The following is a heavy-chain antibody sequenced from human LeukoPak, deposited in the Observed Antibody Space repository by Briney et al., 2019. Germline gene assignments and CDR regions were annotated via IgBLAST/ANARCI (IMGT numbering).Heavy chain of an antibody. CDR1: GFTFSNYS. V-gene: IGHV3-48*04. CDR2: ISRSSTTI. Sequence: GGSLRLSCAASGFTFSNYSMNWVRQAPGKGLKWVSYISRSSTTIYYADSVKGRFTTSRDNAKNSLYLQMNSLRAEDTAVYYCARDLLLKGQRFDYWGQGTLVTVSS. D-gene: IGHD2/OR15-2a*01. CDR3: ARDLLLKGQRFDY. J-gene: IGHJ4*02.